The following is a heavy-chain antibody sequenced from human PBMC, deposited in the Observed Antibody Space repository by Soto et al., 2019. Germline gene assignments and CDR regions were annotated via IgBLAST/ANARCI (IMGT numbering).Heavy chain of an antibody. CDR3: AKDLRHVGSVIYGMGV. CDR2: ISGSGGST. D-gene: IGHD2-15*01. Sequence: EVQLLESGGGLVQPGGSLRLSCAASGFTFSSYAMSWVRQAPGKGLEWVSTISGSGGSTYYADSGKGRFTISRDNSRSTRYRHMNSLGAEDTALYYCAKDLRHVGSVIYGMGVRGQGTTVMVSS. CDR1: GFTFSSYA. J-gene: IGHJ6*01. V-gene: IGHV3-23*01.